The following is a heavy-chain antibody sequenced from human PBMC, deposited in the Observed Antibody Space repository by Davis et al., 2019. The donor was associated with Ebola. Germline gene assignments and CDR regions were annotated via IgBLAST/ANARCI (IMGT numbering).Heavy chain of an antibody. Sequence: SETLSLTCSVNSGSFSGFFWNWIRQSPGKGLEWIGEIDHSGDTTYNPSLRSRVTISLDASKNQFFLKMSSVTAADTSVYFCARSSVVVSATFDYWGQGNLVTVSS. D-gene: IGHD2-21*02. CDR2: IDHSGDT. CDR3: ARSSVVVSATFDY. J-gene: IGHJ4*02. V-gene: IGHV4-34*01. CDR1: SGSFSGFF.